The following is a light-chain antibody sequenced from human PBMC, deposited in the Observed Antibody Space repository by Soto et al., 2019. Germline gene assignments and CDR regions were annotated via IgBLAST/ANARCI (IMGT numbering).Light chain of an antibody. CDR1: SSNFGAGYD. CDR3: QSYANRLRGGGV. J-gene: IGLJ3*02. CDR2: GNT. Sequence: QSVLTQPPSVSGAAGQRVAISCTGSSSNFGAGYDVNWYQQLPGTAPKLLIFGNTNRPSGVPDRISGSKSGTSASLAITGMQAEDEGTYYCQSYANRLRGGGVFGGGTKLTVL. V-gene: IGLV1-40*01.